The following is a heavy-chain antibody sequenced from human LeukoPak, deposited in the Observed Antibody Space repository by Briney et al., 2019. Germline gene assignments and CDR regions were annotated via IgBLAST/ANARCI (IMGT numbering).Heavy chain of an antibody. CDR1: GFTFSNSN. CDR2: IQSDGTNK. Sequence: PGGSLRLSCAVSGFTFSNSNMHWVRQAPGKGLEWVAFIQSDGTNKYYADSVKGRFTVSRDNAKNSVYLQMNSLRAEDTAVYYCARDKWLTTTHYFDYWGQGTLVTVSS. V-gene: IGHV3-30*02. J-gene: IGHJ4*02. CDR3: ARDKWLTTTHYFDY. D-gene: IGHD4-11*01.